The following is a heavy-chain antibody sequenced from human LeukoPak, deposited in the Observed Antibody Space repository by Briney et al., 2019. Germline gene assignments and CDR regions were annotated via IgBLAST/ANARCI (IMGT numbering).Heavy chain of an antibody. CDR3: ARDADSTGRRGRLDH. CDR1: GFTFRNYW. D-gene: IGHD3-22*01. V-gene: IGHV3-7*01. CDR2: INQDGSEK. J-gene: IGHJ4*02. Sequence: GGSLRLSCAASGFTFRNYWMNWVRQAPGKGLEWVANINQDGSEKYYVDSVEGRLTIFRDNAKNSLYLQMNSLRPDDTAVYYCARDADSTGRRGRLDHWGQGTLLTVSS.